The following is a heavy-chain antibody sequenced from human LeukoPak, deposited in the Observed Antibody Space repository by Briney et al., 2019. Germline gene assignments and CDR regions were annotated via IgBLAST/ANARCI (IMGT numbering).Heavy chain of an antibody. CDR1: GFTFSSYS. D-gene: IGHD4-17*01. CDR3: ARDHDYGDYVYFDY. Sequence: GGSLRLSCAASGFTFSSYSMNWVRQAPGKGLEWVSSISSISSYIYYADSVKGRFTISRDNAKNSLYLQMNSLRAEDTAVYYCARDHDYGDYVYFDYWGQGTLVTVSS. J-gene: IGHJ4*02. CDR2: ISSISSYI. V-gene: IGHV3-21*01.